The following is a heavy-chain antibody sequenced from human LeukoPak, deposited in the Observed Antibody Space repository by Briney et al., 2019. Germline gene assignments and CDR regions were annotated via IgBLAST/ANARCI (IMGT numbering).Heavy chain of an antibody. Sequence: PSETLSLTCTVSGGSISSYYWSWIRQPPGKGPEWIGYIYYSGSTNYNPSLKSRVTISVDTSKNQFSLKLSSVTAADTAVYYCARDYYRDAFDIWGQGTMVTVSS. CDR2: IYYSGST. V-gene: IGHV4-59*01. CDR1: GGSISSYY. CDR3: ARDYYRDAFDI. J-gene: IGHJ3*02. D-gene: IGHD3-22*01.